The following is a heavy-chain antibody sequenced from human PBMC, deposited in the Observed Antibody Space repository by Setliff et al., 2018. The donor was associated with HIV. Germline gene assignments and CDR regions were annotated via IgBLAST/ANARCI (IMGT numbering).Heavy chain of an antibody. D-gene: IGHD3-10*01. CDR1: GGTFSRNP. V-gene: IGHV1-69*13. CDR2: ITPIFGTT. CDR3: ATAGEMATIGYSYYYMGV. J-gene: IGHJ6*03. Sequence: SVKVSCKASGGTFSRNPTSWVRQAPGQGLEWMGGITPIFGTTKYAQKFQGRVTITADESRTTAYLDLNSLRSEDTAVYYCATAGEMATIGYSYYYMGVWGKGTTVTVSS.